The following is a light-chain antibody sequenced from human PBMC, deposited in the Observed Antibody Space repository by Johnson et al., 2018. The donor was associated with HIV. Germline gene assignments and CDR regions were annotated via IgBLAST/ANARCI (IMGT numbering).Light chain of an antibody. J-gene: IGLJ1*01. V-gene: IGLV1-51*02. CDR2: ENN. Sequence: QSVLTQPPSVSAAPGQKVTISCSGSSSNIGNNYVSWYQHLPRTAPKLLIYENNKRPSGIPDRFSGSKSGTSATLGITGLQTGDEADYYCGTWDNSLSVYVFGTGTKVTVL. CDR3: GTWDNSLSVYV. CDR1: SSNIGNNY.